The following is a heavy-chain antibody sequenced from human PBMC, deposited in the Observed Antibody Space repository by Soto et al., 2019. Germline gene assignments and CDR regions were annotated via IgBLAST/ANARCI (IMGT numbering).Heavy chain of an antibody. J-gene: IGHJ4*02. CDR3: AREWDNKSEHSSGWYDDF. CDR2: ISGYSALT. D-gene: IGHD6-19*01. CDR1: GYTFSSYG. V-gene: IGHV1-18*01. Sequence: QVQLVQSGAEVKKPGASVKVSCKASGYTFSSYGISWVRQAPGQGLEWMGWISGYSALTYYAQEFQGRVTMTTDTGTNTGYMELRSLRSDDTAVYYCAREWDNKSEHSSGWYDDFWGQGTLVTVSS.